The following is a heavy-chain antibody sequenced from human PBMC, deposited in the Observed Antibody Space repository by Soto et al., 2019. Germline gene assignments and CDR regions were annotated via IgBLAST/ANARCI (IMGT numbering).Heavy chain of an antibody. CDR2: IYYSGST. D-gene: IGHD1-7*01. J-gene: IGHJ4*02. CDR1: GGSISSYY. CDR3: AIHKGALGTRNYFDY. Sequence: SETLSLTCTVSGGSISSYYWSWIRQPPGKGLEWIGYIYYSGSTNYNPSLKSRVTISVDTSKNQFSLKLSSVTAADTAVYYCAIHKGALGTRNYFDYWGQGTLVTVSS. V-gene: IGHV4-59*08.